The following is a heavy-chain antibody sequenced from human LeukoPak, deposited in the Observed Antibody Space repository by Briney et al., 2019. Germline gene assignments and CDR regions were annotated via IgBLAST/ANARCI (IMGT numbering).Heavy chain of an antibody. J-gene: IGHJ4*02. CDR1: GFTFSGNA. CDR3: AKPRGATVPKLFFDY. V-gene: IGHV3-23*01. CDR2: ILGSGSTT. Sequence: PGGSLRLSCAASGFTFSGNAMTWVRQAPGKGLEWVSTILGSGSTTYYADSVKGRFTISRDNSKSTLYLQMNSLRGEDTAVYLCAKPRGATVPKLFFDYWGQGTLVTVSS. D-gene: IGHD3-10*01.